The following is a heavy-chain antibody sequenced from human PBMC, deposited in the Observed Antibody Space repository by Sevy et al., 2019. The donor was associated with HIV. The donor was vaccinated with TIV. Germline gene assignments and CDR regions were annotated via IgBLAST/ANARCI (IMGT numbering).Heavy chain of an antibody. CDR2: IRYDGSNK. J-gene: IGHJ4*02. Sequence: GGSLRLSCAASGFTFSSYGMHWVRQAPGKGLEWVAFIRYDGSNKYYADSVKGRFTISRDNSKNTLYLQMNSLRAEDTAVYYCAKGAGYCTNGVCYTFDYWGQGTLVTVSS. V-gene: IGHV3-30*02. CDR3: AKGAGYCTNGVCYTFDY. CDR1: GFTFSSYG. D-gene: IGHD2-8*01.